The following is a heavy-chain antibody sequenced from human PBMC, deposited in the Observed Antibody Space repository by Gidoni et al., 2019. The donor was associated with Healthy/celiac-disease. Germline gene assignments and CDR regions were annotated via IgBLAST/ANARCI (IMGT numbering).Heavy chain of an antibody. J-gene: IGHJ6*02. D-gene: IGHD3-10*01. CDR2: ISPIFGTA. CDR1: GGTFSSYA. Sequence: QVQLVQSGAEVKQPGSSVQVSCKASGGTFSSYAISWVRQAPGQGLEWMGGISPIFGTANYAQKFQGRVTITADESTSTAYMELSSLRSEDTAVYYCARHLGFGGYYDYGMDVWGQGTTVTVSS. CDR3: ARHLGFGGYYDYGMDV. V-gene: IGHV1-69*01.